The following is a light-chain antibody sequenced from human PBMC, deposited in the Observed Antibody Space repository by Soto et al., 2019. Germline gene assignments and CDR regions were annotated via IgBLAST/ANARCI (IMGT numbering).Light chain of an antibody. Sequence: DIQMTQSPSSLSASVGDRVTITCQASQDISNXLNWYQQKPGKAPKLLIYDASNLETGVPSRFSGSGSGTDFTFTISSLQPEDIATYYCQQYDNLPYTFGQGTKLEIK. J-gene: IGKJ2*01. CDR2: DAS. CDR1: QDISNX. V-gene: IGKV1-33*01. CDR3: QQYDNLPYT.